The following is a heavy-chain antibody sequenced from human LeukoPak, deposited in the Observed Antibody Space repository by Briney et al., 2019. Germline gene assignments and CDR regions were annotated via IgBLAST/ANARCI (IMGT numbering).Heavy chain of an antibody. D-gene: IGHD6-13*01. CDR3: ARGGHSSSWSDY. Sequence: GGSLRLSCAASGFTFSSYSMNWVRQAPGKGLEWVSSISSSSSYIYYADSVKARFTISRDNAKNSLYLQMNSLRAEDTAVYYCARGGHSSSWSDYWGQGTLVTVSS. CDR1: GFTFSSYS. J-gene: IGHJ4*02. CDR2: ISSSSSYI. V-gene: IGHV3-21*01.